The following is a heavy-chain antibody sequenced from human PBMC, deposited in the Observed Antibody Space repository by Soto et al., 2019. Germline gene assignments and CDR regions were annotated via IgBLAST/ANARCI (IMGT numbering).Heavy chain of an antibody. D-gene: IGHD3-16*01. CDR1: GLNFRDYY. CDR2: ISSSGSTI. CDR3: AREGDYIWGSYKWFDP. J-gene: IGHJ5*02. Sequence: PGGSLRLSSAASGLNFRDYYISWIRQAPGKGLEWVSYISSSGSTIYYADSVKGRFTISRDNAKNSLYLQMNSLRAEDTAVYYCAREGDYIWGSYKWFDPWGQGTLVTVSS. V-gene: IGHV3-11*01.